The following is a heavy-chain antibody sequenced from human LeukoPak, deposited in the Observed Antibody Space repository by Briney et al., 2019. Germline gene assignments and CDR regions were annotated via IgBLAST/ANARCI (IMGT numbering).Heavy chain of an antibody. CDR3: TRDGGITIRDDY. Sequence: GGSLRLSCTASGFTFGGYAMSWFRQAPGKGLEWVGFIRSKAYGGTTEYAASVKGRFTISRDDSKSIAYLQMNSLKTEDTAVYYCTRDGGITIRDDYWGQGTLVTVSS. D-gene: IGHD3-3*01. V-gene: IGHV3-49*03. J-gene: IGHJ4*02. CDR2: IRSKAYGGTT. CDR1: GFTFGGYA.